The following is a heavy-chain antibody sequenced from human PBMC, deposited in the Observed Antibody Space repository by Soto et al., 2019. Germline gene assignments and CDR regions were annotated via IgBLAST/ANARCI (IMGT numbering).Heavy chain of an antibody. CDR1: GDTFTFYS. J-gene: IGHJ4*02. CDR3: ASSYGSGYRACDY. Sequence: QVQLVQSGAEVKRPGSSVKVSCKASGDTFTFYSINWVRQAPGLGLEWMGRINPILSMSNYAQRFQGRVTMTADKSTSPAYMELSSLRSEDTAIYYCASSYGSGYRACDYWGQGALVTVSS. D-gene: IGHD3-10*01. CDR2: INPILSMS. V-gene: IGHV1-69*02.